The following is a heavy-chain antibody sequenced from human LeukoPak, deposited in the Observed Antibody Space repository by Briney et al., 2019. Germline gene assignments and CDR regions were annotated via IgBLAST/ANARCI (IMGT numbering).Heavy chain of an antibody. V-gene: IGHV3-23*01. D-gene: IGHD3-3*01. CDR2: ISGSGGNT. CDR3: VKGTDYDFWTGYSYYYGMDV. Sequence: GGSLRLSCAASGFTFNNYAMSWVRQAPGKGLEWVSGISGSGGNTCYADSVKGRFTISGDTSKNTLFLQMNSLRAEDTAVYFCVKGTDYDFWTGYSYYYGMDVWGQGTTVTVSS. J-gene: IGHJ6*02. CDR1: GFTFNNYA.